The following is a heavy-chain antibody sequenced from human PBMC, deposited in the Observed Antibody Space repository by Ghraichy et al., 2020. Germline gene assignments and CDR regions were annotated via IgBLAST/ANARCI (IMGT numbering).Heavy chain of an antibody. CDR2: ISYDGSNK. V-gene: IGHV3-30*18. J-gene: IGHJ4*02. CDR3: AKGPQKYCSSTSCYIAY. D-gene: IGHD2-2*02. Sequence: VAVISYDGSNKYYADSVKGRFTISRDNSKNTLYLQMNSLRDEDKAVYYCAKGPQKYCSSTSCYIAYWGQGRLVTVSS.